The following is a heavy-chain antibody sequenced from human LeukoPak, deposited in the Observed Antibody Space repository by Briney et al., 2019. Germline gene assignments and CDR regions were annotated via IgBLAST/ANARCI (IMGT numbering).Heavy chain of an antibody. D-gene: IGHD2-21*02. Sequence: GGSLRLSCAASGFTFSSYAMSWVRQAPGKGLEWVSAISGSGGSTYYADSVKGRFTISRDNAGNSLYLQMNSLRAEDTAVYYCTTSLPHIVEVTTSDGGNWGQGTLVTVSS. CDR1: GFTFSSYA. J-gene: IGHJ4*02. CDR2: ISGSGGST. V-gene: IGHV3-23*01. CDR3: TTSLPHIVEVTTSDGGN.